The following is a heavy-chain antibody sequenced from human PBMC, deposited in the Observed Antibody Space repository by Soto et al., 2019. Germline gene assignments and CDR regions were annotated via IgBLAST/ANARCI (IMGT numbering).Heavy chain of an antibody. Sequence: GGSLRLSCAASGFTFSSYAMSWVRQAPGKGLEWVSAISGSGGSTYYADSVKGRFAISRDNSKNTLYLQMNSLRAEDTAVYYCAKERLELRYYYGMDVWGQRTTVTVYS. J-gene: IGHJ6*02. D-gene: IGHD1-7*01. V-gene: IGHV3-23*01. CDR2: ISGSGGST. CDR3: AKERLELRYYYGMDV. CDR1: GFTFSSYA.